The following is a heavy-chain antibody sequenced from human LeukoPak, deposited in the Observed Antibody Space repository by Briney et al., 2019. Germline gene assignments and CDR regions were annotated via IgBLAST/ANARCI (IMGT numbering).Heavy chain of an antibody. D-gene: IGHD2-21*01. CDR2: IYYSAST. V-gene: IGHV4-31*03. CDR3: ATYLEYFQH. Sequence: SQTLSLTCTVSGGSISSGGYYWTWIRQYPGKGLEWIGYIYYSASTYYNPSLKSRVSISVDTSRNQFSLKLSSVTAADTAVYYCATYLEYFQHWGQGTLVTVSS. J-gene: IGHJ1*01. CDR1: GGSISSGGYY.